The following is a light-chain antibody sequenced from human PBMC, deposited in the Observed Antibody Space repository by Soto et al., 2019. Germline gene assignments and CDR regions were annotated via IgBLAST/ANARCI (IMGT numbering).Light chain of an antibody. Sequence: AIQLTQSPSSLSASVGDRVTITCRASQGISSALAWYQQKPGKAPKLLIYDASSLESGVPSRFSGSGSGADFTLTISSLQPEDFATYCCQQFNSFPTFGPGTKVDIK. CDR1: QGISSA. CDR3: QQFNSFPT. CDR2: DAS. V-gene: IGKV1-13*02. J-gene: IGKJ3*01.